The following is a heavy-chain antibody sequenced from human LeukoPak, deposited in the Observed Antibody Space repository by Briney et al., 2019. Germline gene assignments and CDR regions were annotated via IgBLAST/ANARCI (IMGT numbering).Heavy chain of an antibody. Sequence: PGGSLRLSCAASGFTFSSYGMHWVRQAPGKGLEGGAVISYDGSNKYYADSVKGRFTISRDNSKNTLYLQMNSLRAEDTAVYYCAKDVSALSHYYGMDVWGQGTTVTVSS. CDR2: ISYDGSNK. CDR3: AKDVSALSHYYGMDV. J-gene: IGHJ6*02. CDR1: GFTFSSYG. D-gene: IGHD2/OR15-2a*01. V-gene: IGHV3-30*18.